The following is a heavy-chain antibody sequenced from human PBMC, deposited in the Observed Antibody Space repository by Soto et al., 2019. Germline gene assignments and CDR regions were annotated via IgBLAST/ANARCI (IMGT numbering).Heavy chain of an antibody. CDR2: IYYSGST. CDR1: GYSISSSNW. D-gene: IGHD1-26*01. V-gene: IGHV4-28*01. J-gene: IGHJ3*02. CDR3: ARTYPSYPSAFDI. Sequence: SGTLSLTCAVSGYSISSSNWWGWIRQPPGKGLEWIGYIYYSGSTYYNPSLKSRVTMSVDTSKNQFSLKLSSVTAVDTAVYYCARTYPSYPSAFDIWGQGTMVTVSS.